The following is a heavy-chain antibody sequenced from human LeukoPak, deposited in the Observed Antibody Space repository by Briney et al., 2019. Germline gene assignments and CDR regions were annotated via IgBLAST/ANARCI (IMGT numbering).Heavy chain of an antibody. CDR3: ARSAINAFDI. D-gene: IGHD5-12*01. J-gene: IGHJ3*02. CDR2: IYNSGST. CDR1: GGSISSYY. Sequence: SETLSLTCTVSGGSISSYYWSWIRQPPGKGLECIGYIYNSGSTNYNPSLKSRVSISVDTSKDQFSLKLSSVTAADTAVYYCARSAINAFDIWGQGTMVTVSS. V-gene: IGHV4-59*08.